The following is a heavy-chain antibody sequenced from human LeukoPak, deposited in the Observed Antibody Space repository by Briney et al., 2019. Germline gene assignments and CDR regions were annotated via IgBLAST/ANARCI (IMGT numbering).Heavy chain of an antibody. Sequence: GESLKISCKGSGYSFTSYWIGWVRQMPGKGLEWMGIIYPGDSDTRYGPSFQGQVTISADKSISTAYLQWSSLKASDTAMYYCARHTYYGSSGSPILDYWGQGTLVTVSS. CDR1: GYSFTSYW. D-gene: IGHD3-22*01. CDR2: IYPGDSDT. J-gene: IGHJ4*02. CDR3: ARHTYYGSSGSPILDY. V-gene: IGHV5-51*01.